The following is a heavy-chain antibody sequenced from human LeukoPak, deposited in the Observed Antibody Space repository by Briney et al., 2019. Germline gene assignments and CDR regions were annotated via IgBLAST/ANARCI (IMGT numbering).Heavy chain of an antibody. CDR1: GFTFSSYE. CDR3: AGFLGYSSSWYGNWFDP. J-gene: IGHJ5*02. D-gene: IGHD6-13*01. CDR2: ISSSGSTI. Sequence: GGSLRLSCAASGFTFSSYEMNWVRQAPGKGLEWVSYISSSGSTIYYADSVKGRFTISRDNAKNSLYLKMNSLRAEDTAVYYCAGFLGYSSSWYGNWFDPWGQGTLVTVSS. V-gene: IGHV3-48*03.